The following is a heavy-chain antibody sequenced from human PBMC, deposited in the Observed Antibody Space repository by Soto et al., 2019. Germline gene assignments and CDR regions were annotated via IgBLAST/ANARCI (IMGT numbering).Heavy chain of an antibody. D-gene: IGHD1-26*01. J-gene: IGHJ4*02. V-gene: IGHV4-61*01. CDR1: GGSVSSGSYY. Sequence: QVQLQESGPGLVKPSETLSLTCTVSGGSVSSGSYYWSWVRQPPGKGLEWIGYIYYSGSTNYNPSPKSRVTIAVDTSKNQFSLKLSSVTAADTAVYYCARANRSDGHIDYWGQGTLVTVSS. CDR2: IYYSGST. CDR3: ARANRSDGHIDY.